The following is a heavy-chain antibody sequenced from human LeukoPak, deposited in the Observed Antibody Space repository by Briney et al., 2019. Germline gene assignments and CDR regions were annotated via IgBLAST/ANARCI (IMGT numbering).Heavy chain of an antibody. D-gene: IGHD3-10*01. CDR3: ARDLVTMVRGVMGLDYFDY. CDR1: GYTFTSYG. V-gene: IGHV1-18*01. J-gene: IGHJ4*02. CDR2: ISAYNGNT. Sequence: GASVKVSCKASGYTFTSYGISWVRQAPGQGLEWMGWISAYNGNTNYAQKLQGRVTMATDTSTSTAYMELRSLRSDDTAVYYCARDLVTMVRGVMGLDYFDYWGQGTLVTVSS.